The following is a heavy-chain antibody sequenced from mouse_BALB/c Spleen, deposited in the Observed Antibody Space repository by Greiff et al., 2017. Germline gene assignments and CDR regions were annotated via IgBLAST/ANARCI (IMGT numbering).Heavy chain of an antibody. CDR3: ARWRLPYYAMDY. J-gene: IGHJ4*01. CDR2: IDPANGNT. D-gene: IGHD1-2*01. CDR1: GFNIKDTY. V-gene: IGHV14-3*02. Sequence: EVQLQQSGAELVKPGASVKLSCTASGFNIKDTYMHWVKQRPEQGLEWIGRIDPANGNTIYDPKFQGKASITADTSSNTAYLQLSSLTSEDTAVYYCARWRLPYYAMDYWGQGTSVTVSS.